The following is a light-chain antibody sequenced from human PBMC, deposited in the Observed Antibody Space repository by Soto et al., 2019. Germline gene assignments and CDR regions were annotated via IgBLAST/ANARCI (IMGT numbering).Light chain of an antibody. CDR2: GAS. J-gene: IGKJ1*01. CDR3: QQYNNWPRT. V-gene: IGKV3-15*01. Sequence: EIVMPQSPATLSVSPGVRVTLSCRASQSFRSNLAWYQQKSGQAPRLLIYGASTRATGIPARFSGSASGTEFTPTISSLQSEDFAVYYCQQYNNWPRTFGQGTKVEIK. CDR1: QSFRSN.